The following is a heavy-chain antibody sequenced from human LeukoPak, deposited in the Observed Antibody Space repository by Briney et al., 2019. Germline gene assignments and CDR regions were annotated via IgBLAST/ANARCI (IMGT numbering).Heavy chain of an antibody. CDR2: INHSGST. D-gene: IGHD6-19*01. CDR1: GGSFSGYY. CDR3: ARVLSSGWLVFDY. Sequence: SETLSLTCAVYGGSFSGYYWSWIRQPPGKGLEWIGEINHSGSTNYNPSLKSRVTISVDTSKNQFSLKLSSVTAADTAVYYCARVLSSGWLVFDYWGQGTLVTVSS. J-gene: IGHJ4*02. V-gene: IGHV4-34*01.